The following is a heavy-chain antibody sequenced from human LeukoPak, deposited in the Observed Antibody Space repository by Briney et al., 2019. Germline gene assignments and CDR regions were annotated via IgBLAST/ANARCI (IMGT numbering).Heavy chain of an antibody. CDR1: GGSISSYY. Sequence: SETLSLTCTVSGGSISSYYWSWFQQPPGKELEWIGHIYYSGSTNYNPSLKSRVTISVDTSKNQLSLKLSSVTAADTAVYYCARTRAYGGRPDYWGQGTLVTVSS. J-gene: IGHJ4*02. CDR3: ARTRAYGGRPDY. CDR2: IYYSGST. D-gene: IGHD4-23*01. V-gene: IGHV4-59*01.